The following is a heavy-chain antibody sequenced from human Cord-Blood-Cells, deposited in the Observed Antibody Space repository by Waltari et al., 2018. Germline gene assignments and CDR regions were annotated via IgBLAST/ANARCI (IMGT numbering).Heavy chain of an antibody. V-gene: IGHV3-7*01. CDR2: IKQVVMTN. CDR1: GFTFSSYW. J-gene: IGHJ4*02. CDR3: ARCPYSSSWSPLDY. D-gene: IGHD6-13*01. Sequence: EVQLVESGGGLVQPGGSLRLSCAASGFTFSSYWMSWVRQAPGKGLEGVSNIKQVVMTNYYVDSVKGRFTLSRDNAKNLLYLQMNSLRAEDTAVYYCARCPYSSSWSPLDYWGQGTLVTVSS.